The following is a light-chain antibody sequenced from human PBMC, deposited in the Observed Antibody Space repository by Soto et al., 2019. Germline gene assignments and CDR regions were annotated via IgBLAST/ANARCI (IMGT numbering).Light chain of an antibody. CDR3: EQSYNTLT. V-gene: IGKV1-39*01. CDR1: QRISGN. J-gene: IGKJ3*01. Sequence: DIQMTQSPSSLSASVGDRVTITCRASQRISGNLNWYQQKPGKAPKLLIYTASNLHSGVPSRFSGSGSGTDFNLTISSLQPEDFATYYCEQSYNTLTFGPGTNVEI. CDR2: TAS.